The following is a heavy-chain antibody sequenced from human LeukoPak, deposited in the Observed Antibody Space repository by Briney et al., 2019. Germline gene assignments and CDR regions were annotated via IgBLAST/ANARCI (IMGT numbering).Heavy chain of an antibody. CDR1: GGSFSGYY. J-gene: IGHJ6*02. Sequence: PSETLSLTCAVYGGSFSGYYWSWNRQPPGKGLEWIGEINHSGSTNYNPSLKSRVTISVDTSKNQFSLKLSSVTAADTAVCYRAREVNYYYYGMDVWGQGTTVTVFS. D-gene: IGHD4-11*01. V-gene: IGHV4-34*01. CDR3: AREVNYYYYGMDV. CDR2: INHSGST.